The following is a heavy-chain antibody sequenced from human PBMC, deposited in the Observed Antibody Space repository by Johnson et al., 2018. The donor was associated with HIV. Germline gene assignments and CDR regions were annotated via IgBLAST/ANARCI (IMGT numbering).Heavy chain of an antibody. J-gene: IGHJ3*02. D-gene: IGHD3-10*01. Sequence: VHLVESGGGLVQPGRSLRLSCAASGFTFDDYAMHWVRQAPGKGLEWVSGISWNSGSIAYADSVKGRFTISRDNAKNSLYLQMNNLRVEDTALYYCRSSENYYSDAFDIWGQGTMVTVSS. V-gene: IGHV3-9*01. CDR1: GFTFDDYA. CDR2: ISWNSGSI. CDR3: RSSENYYSDAFDI.